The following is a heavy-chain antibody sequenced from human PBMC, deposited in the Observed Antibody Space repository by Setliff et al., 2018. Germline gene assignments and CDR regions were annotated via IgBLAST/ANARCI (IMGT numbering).Heavy chain of an antibody. V-gene: IGHV4-34*01. Sequence: SETLSLTCAVYGESFSGYFWSWIRQTPEKGLEWIGEISHSGNTNYNPSFKSRVTISIDTSKNQFSLKVNSVTAADTAVYYCARGDYYDSSAYSPDTFDIWGQGTMVTVSS. CDR3: ARGDYYDSSAYSPDTFDI. J-gene: IGHJ3*02. D-gene: IGHD3-22*01. CDR1: GESFSGYF. CDR2: ISHSGNT.